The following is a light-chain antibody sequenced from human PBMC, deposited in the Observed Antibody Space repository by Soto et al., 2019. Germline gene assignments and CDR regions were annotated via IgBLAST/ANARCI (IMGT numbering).Light chain of an antibody. V-gene: IGKV3-15*01. CDR2: GAS. CDR1: QTISND. Sequence: EVVMTQSPATVSVSPGEGVTLSCRASQTISNDLAWYQQKPGQAPRLLIYGASTRATGVPARFSGGGSGTECTLTSSSLQSEDFAFYYCQQNNKWPPVTFGGGTKVEIK. CDR3: QQNNKWPPVT. J-gene: IGKJ4*01.